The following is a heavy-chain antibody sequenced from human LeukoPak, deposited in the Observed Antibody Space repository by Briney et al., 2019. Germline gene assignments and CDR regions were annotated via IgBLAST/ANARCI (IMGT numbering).Heavy chain of an antibody. V-gene: IGHV3-23*01. CDR1: GFTFSSYA. J-gene: IGHJ4*02. CDR3: ASTIGSAGTQY. CDR2: ISGSGGST. Sequence: GGSLRLSCAASGFTFSSYAMSWVRRAPGKGLEWVSAISGSGGSTYYADSVKGRFTISRDNAKNRLYLQMNSLGAEDTAVYYCASTIGSAGTQYWGQGTLVTVSS. D-gene: IGHD6-13*01.